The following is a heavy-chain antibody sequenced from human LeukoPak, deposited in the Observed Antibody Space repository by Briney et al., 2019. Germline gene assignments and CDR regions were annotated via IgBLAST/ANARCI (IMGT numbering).Heavy chain of an antibody. CDR2: IYPGDSDT. CDR1: GYSFTTYW. D-gene: IGHD5-18*01. Sequence: GESLKISCKGLGYSFTTYWIGWVRQMPGKGLEWMGFIYPGDSDTRYSPSFQGQVTISADKCISTAYLQWSSLKASDTAMYYCARRVSLGPSVAAMDYFDYWGQGTLVTVSS. V-gene: IGHV5-51*01. J-gene: IGHJ4*02. CDR3: ARRVSLGPSVAAMDYFDY.